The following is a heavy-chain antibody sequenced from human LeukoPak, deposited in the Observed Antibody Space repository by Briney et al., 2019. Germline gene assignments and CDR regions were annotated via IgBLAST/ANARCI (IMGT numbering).Heavy chain of an antibody. Sequence: GASVKVSCKVSGYTLTELSMHWVRQAPGKGLEWMGGFDPEDGETTYAQKFQGRVTMTEDTSTDTAYMELSSLRSEDTAVYYCATPDYDFWSGLRRYYYYGMDVWGQGTTVTVSS. D-gene: IGHD3-3*01. J-gene: IGHJ6*02. CDR3: ATPDYDFWSGLRRYYYYGMDV. CDR1: GYTLTELS. CDR2: FDPEDGET. V-gene: IGHV1-24*01.